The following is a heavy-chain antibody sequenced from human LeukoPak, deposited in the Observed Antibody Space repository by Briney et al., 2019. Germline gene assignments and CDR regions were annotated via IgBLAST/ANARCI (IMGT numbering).Heavy chain of an antibody. V-gene: IGHV1-69*13. D-gene: IGHD6-19*01. J-gene: IGHJ4*02. Sequence: ASVKVSCKASGGTFSSYAISWVRQAPGQGLEWMGGIIPIFGTANYAQKFQGRVTITADESTSTAYMELSSLRSEDTAVYYCATERIAVAGTVYWGQGTLVTVSS. CDR2: IIPIFGTA. CDR1: GGTFSSYA. CDR3: ATERIAVAGTVY.